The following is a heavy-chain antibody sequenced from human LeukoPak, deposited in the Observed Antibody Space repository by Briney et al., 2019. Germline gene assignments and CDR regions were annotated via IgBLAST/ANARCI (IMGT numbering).Heavy chain of an antibody. Sequence: GASVKVSCKASGGTFSSYAISWVRQAPGQGLEWVGWISAYNGDTKYAQKLQGRVTMTTDTSTCTVYMELRTLRSDDTAVYYCARDSYDFLTGRYSGSGGDYWGQGTLVTVSS. CDR2: ISAYNGDT. D-gene: IGHD3-9*01. CDR1: GGTFSSYA. CDR3: ARDSYDFLTGRYSGSGGDY. V-gene: IGHV1-18*01. J-gene: IGHJ4*02.